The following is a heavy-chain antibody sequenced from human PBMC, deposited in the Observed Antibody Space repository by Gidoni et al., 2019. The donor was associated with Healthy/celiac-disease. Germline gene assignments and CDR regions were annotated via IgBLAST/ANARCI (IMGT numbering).Heavy chain of an antibody. J-gene: IGHJ4*02. V-gene: IGHV4-4*02. Sequence: QVQLQESGPALVKPSVTLSLTCAVSGGSISSSNWWSWVRPPPEKGLEWIGEIYHSGSTNYNPSLKSRVTISVDKSKNQFSLKLSSVTAADTAVYYCAAIAAAARGDLGYWGQGTLVTVSS. D-gene: IGHD6-13*01. CDR3: AAIAAAARGDLGY. CDR2: IYHSGST. CDR1: GGSISSSNW.